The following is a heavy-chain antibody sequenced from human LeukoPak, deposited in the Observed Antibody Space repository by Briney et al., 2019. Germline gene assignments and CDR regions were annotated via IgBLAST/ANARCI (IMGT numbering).Heavy chain of an antibody. Sequence: GGSLRLSCAASGFTFSSYAMSWVRQAPGKGLEWVSYISSSGSTIYYADSVKGRFTISRDNAKNSLYLQMNSLRAEDTAVYYCARGLTYYYDSSGYYSLRYWGQGTLVTVSP. J-gene: IGHJ4*02. CDR1: GFTFSSYA. CDR3: ARGLTYYYDSSGYYSLRY. CDR2: ISSSGSTI. D-gene: IGHD3-22*01. V-gene: IGHV3-48*04.